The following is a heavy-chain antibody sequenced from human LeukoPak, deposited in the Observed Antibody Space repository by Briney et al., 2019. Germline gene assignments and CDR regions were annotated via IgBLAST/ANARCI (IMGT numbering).Heavy chain of an antibody. CDR1: GYTFTGYY. J-gene: IGHJ4*02. CDR2: INPNSGGT. V-gene: IGHV1-2*02. CDR3: ARVRPDYYDSSGYYPYFDY. D-gene: IGHD3-22*01. Sequence: ASVKVSCTASGYTFTGYYMHWVRQAPGQGLEWMGWINPNSGGTNYAQKFQGRVTMTRDTSISTAYMELSRLRSDDTAVYYCARVRPDYYDSSGYYPYFDYWGQGTLVTVSS.